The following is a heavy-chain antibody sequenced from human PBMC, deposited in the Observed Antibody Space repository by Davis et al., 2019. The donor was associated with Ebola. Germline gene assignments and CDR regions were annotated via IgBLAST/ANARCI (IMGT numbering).Heavy chain of an antibody. CDR2: IYPGDSDT. J-gene: IGHJ3*02. D-gene: IGHD1-26*01. CDR1: GDSFTSYW. Sequence: GESLKISCKGSGDSFTSYWIGWGRQMPGKGLEWMGIIYPGDSDTRYSPSFQGQVTISADKSISTAYLQWSSLKASDTAMYYCATPRGLGRHALDIWGQGKMVTVSS. V-gene: IGHV5-51*01. CDR3: ATPRGLGRHALDI.